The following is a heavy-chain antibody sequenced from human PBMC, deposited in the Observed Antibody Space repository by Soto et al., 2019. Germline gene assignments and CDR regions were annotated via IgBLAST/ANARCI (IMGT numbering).Heavy chain of an antibody. J-gene: IGHJ4*02. CDR3: ATPAGGAYCGGDCYSD. V-gene: IGHV5-51*01. CDR1: GYSFADYW. Sequence: PGESLKISCKGSGYSFADYWIAWVRQMPGKGLECMGIISPDDSDIRYSPSFRGQVTISADNSISTAYLQWSSLRASDTAIYYCATPAGGAYCGGDCYSDWGQGTLVTVSS. D-gene: IGHD2-21*02. CDR2: ISPDDSDI.